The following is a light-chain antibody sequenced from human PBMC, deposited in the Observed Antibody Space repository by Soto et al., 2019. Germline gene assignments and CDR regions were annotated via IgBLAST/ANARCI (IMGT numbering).Light chain of an antibody. CDR1: QSVSSSY. Sequence: EIVWTQSPGTLSFSPGERATLSCRASQSVSSSYLAWYQQKPGQAPRLLIYGASSRATGIPDRFSGSGSGTDFTLTISRLEPEEFAVYYCQQYGSPPYTFGQGTQLQIK. V-gene: IGKV3-20*01. CDR3: QQYGSPPYT. J-gene: IGKJ2*01. CDR2: GAS.